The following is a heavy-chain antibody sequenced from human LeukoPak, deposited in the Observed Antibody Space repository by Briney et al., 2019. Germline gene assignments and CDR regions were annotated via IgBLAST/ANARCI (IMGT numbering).Heavy chain of an antibody. V-gene: IGHV3-53*01. Sequence: GGSLRLSCAASGFTVSSNYMSWVRQAPGKGLEWVSVIYSGGSTYCADSVKGRFTISRDNSQNTLYLQMNSLRDEDTAVYYCAKALVPTSTFYSYYQHWGQGSLVTVSS. D-gene: IGHD2-2*01. CDR1: GFTVSSNY. CDR3: AKALVPTSTFYSYYQH. CDR2: IYSGGST. J-gene: IGHJ1*01.